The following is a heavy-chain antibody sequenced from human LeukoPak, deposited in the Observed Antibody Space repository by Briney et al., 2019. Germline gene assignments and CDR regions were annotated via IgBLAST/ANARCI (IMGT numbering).Heavy chain of an antibody. CDR1: GDSIISGSHY. D-gene: IGHD3-16*01. V-gene: IGHV4-39*01. Sequence: SETLSLTCIVSGDSIISGSHYCDWIRQPPGKGLEWIGSIYYSGSTHYSASLKSRVTISVDTSKNQFSLKLRSVTAADTAVYYCARRRMINDWFDPWGQGTLVTVST. J-gene: IGHJ5*02. CDR2: IYYSGST. CDR3: ARRRMINDWFDP.